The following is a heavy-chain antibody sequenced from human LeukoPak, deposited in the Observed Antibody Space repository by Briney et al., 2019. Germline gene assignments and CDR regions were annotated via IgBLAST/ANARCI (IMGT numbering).Heavy chain of an antibody. Sequence: SETLSLTCAVYGGSFSGYYWGWIRQPPGKGLEWIGSIYHSGSTYYNPSLKSRVTISVDTSKNQFSLKLSSVTAADTAVYYCARDDYSNYVGDWFDPWGQGTLVTVSS. CDR1: GGSFSGYY. V-gene: IGHV4-38-2*02. J-gene: IGHJ5*02. CDR3: ARDDYSNYVGDWFDP. CDR2: IYHSGST. D-gene: IGHD4-11*01.